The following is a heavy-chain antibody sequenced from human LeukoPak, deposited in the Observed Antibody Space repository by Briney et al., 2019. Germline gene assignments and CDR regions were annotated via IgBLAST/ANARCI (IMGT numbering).Heavy chain of an antibody. Sequence: GGSLRLSCAASGFTFSTCAMSWVRQAPGKGLEWVSTISGGGRSTDYADSVKGLFTISRDNSKNTLYLQMNSLRAEDTAVYYCAGERYFDYWGQGTLVTVSS. CDR2: ISGGGRST. J-gene: IGHJ4*02. CDR3: AGERYFDY. CDR1: GFTFSTCA. V-gene: IGHV3-23*01.